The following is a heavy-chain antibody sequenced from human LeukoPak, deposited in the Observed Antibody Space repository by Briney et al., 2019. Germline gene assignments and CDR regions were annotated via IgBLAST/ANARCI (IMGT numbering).Heavy chain of an antibody. V-gene: IGHV3-7*01. CDR3: ARDIANADCGGDCYFDY. D-gene: IGHD2-21*02. J-gene: IGHJ4*02. CDR2: IKQDGSEK. CDR1: GFTFSSYW. Sequence: GGSLRLSCAASGFTFSSYWMSWVRQAPGKGLEWVANIKQDGSEKYYVDSVKGRFTISRDNAKNSLYLQMNSLRAEDTAVYYCARDIANADCGGDCYFDYWGQGTLVTVSS.